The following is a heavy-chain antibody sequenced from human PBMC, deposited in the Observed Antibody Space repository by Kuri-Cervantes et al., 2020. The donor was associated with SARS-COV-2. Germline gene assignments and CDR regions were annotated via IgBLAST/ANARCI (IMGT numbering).Heavy chain of an antibody. CDR3: ARVLGYCSGGSCYNYYYYYGMDV. CDR1: GGTFSSYA. CDR2: IIPIFGTA. D-gene: IGHD2-15*01. J-gene: IGHJ6*02. Sequence: SVKVSCKASGGTFSSYAISWLRQAPGQGLEWMGGIIPIFGTANYAQKFQGRVTITADRSTSTAYMELSSLRSEDTAVYYCARVLGYCSGGSCYNYYYYYGMDVWGQGTTVTVSS. V-gene: IGHV1-69*06.